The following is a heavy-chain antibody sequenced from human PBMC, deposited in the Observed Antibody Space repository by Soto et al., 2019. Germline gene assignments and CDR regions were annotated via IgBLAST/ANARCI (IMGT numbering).Heavy chain of an antibody. Sequence: GGSLRLSCAASGFTFSSYSMNWVRQAPGKGLEWVSSISSSSSYIYYADSGKGRFTISRDNAKNSLYLQMNSLRAEDTAVYYCATHTANIDAFDIWGQGTMVTVSS. V-gene: IGHV3-21*01. CDR1: GFTFSSYS. J-gene: IGHJ3*02. D-gene: IGHD5-18*01. CDR2: ISSSSSYI. CDR3: ATHTANIDAFDI.